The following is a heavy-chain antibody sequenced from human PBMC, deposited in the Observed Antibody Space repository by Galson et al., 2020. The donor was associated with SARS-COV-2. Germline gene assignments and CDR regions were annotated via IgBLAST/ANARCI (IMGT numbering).Heavy chain of an antibody. D-gene: IGHD3-22*01. CDR2: INNSGST. CDR1: GWSFSGYY. J-gene: IGHJ4*02. V-gene: IGHV4-34*01. Sequence: SETLSLTCAVYGWSFSGYYWSWIRQPPGKGLEWIGKINNSGSTNYNPSLKSRVTISVDTSKSQFSLQLSSVTAADTAVYYCARAVKDYYDSSAYYDYWGQGTLVTVFS. CDR3: ARAVKDYYDSSAYYDY.